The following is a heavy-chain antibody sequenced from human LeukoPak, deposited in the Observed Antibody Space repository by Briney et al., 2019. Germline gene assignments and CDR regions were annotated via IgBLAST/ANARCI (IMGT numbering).Heavy chain of an antibody. J-gene: IGHJ4*02. Sequence: SETLSLTCTVSGGSISNSTYYWGWIRQPPGKGLQWIGNIYYTGSTYYNPSLNSRVTMSVDTSQNQISLKMTSVTAADTAVYYCARLSKGRYFDYIFDYWGQGTLVTVSS. CDR1: GGSISNSTYY. V-gene: IGHV4-39*01. CDR2: IYYTGST. CDR3: ARLSKGRYFDYIFDY. D-gene: IGHD3-9*01.